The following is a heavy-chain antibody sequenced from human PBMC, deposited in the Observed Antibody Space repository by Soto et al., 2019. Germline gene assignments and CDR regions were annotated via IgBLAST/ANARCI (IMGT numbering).Heavy chain of an antibody. CDR3: TLRQDSSRGPIY. V-gene: IGHV2-5*01. CDR2: GG. CDR1: GFSLSTSGRT. J-gene: IGHJ4*02. Sequence: QITLKESGPTLVKPTETLTLTCSVSGFSLSTSGRTLGWIRQPPGKAPEWLALGGQYSPSLQSRDTFTKDTSKNQVVLTLTDMDPADTATYYCTLRQDSSRGPIYWGQGILVTVSS. D-gene: IGHD6-13*01.